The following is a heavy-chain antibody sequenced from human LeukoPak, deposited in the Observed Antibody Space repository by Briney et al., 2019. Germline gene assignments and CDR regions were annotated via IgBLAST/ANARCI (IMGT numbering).Heavy chain of an antibody. CDR2: ISGSGGST. Sequence: GGSLRLSCAASGFTFSSYAMSWVRQAPGKGLGWVSAISGSGGSTYYADSVKGRFTISRDNSKNTLYLQMNSLRAEDTAVYYCARYGGNSGAVGYFDYWGQGTLVTVSS. J-gene: IGHJ4*02. V-gene: IGHV3-23*01. CDR1: GFTFSSYA. CDR3: ARYGGNSGAVGYFDY. D-gene: IGHD4-23*01.